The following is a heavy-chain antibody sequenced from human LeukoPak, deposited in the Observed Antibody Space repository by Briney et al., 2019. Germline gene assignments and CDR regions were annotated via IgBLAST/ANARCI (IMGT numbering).Heavy chain of an antibody. D-gene: IGHD3-22*01. CDR1: GYTFTSYY. CDR2: VSGYNAET. CDR3: ARVRDYYANSDYSDY. V-gene: IGHV1-18*04. Sequence: GASVKVSCKTSGYTFTSYYVSWVRQAPGQGLEWMGWVSGYNAETKYVQKFQGRITMTIDTSTTTAYMELRSLTSDDTAVYYCARVRDYYANSDYSDYWGQGTLVTVSS. J-gene: IGHJ4*02.